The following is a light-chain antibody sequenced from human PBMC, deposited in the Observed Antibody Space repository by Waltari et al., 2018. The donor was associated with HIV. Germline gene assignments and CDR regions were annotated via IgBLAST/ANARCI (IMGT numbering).Light chain of an antibody. Sequence: QSALTQPASVSGSPGQSITISCTGSSRDVGTYNYVSWYQQHPVKAPKLRIYEVSNRPSGVSNRFSGSKSGSTASLTISGLQAEDEADYYCSSYTSGNAVLFGGGTKVTVL. J-gene: IGLJ2*01. CDR3: SSYTSGNAVL. V-gene: IGLV2-14*01. CDR2: EVS. CDR1: SRDVGTYNY.